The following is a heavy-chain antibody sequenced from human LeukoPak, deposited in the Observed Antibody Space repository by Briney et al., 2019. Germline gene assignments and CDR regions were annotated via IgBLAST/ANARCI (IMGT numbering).Heavy chain of an antibody. CDR3: AREPRRGYAFDI. CDR1: GFTVSSNY. D-gene: IGHD3-10*01. V-gene: IGHV3-66*01. J-gene: IGHJ3*02. CDR2: IYSGGTT. Sequence: SGGSLRLSCAASGFTVSSNYMSWVRQAPGKGLEWVSVIYSGGTTYYADSVKGRFTISRDNSKNTLYLQMNSLRAEDTAVYYCAREPRRGYAFDIWGQGTMVTVSS.